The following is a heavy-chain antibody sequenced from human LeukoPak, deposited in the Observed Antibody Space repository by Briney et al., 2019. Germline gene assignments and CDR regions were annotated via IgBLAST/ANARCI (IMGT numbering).Heavy chain of an antibody. CDR1: GGSISSYY. J-gene: IGHJ3*02. V-gene: IGHV4-59*01. D-gene: IGHD3-16*01. CDR3: ARDRDLGDAFDI. CDR2: IYYSGST. Sequence: WATLSLTCTVSGGSISSYYWSWIRQHPGKGLEWIGYIYYSGSTNYNPSLKSRVTISVDTSKKQFSLKLSSVTAADTAVYYCARDRDLGDAFDIWGQGTMVTVSS.